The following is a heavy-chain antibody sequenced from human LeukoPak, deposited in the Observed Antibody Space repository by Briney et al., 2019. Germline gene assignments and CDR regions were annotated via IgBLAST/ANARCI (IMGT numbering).Heavy chain of an antibody. Sequence: GRSLRLSCAASGFTFSTYTVHWVRQAPGKGLEWVAVISYDGSNKYYADSVKGRFTISRDTSKNTLYLQMNSLRAEDTAVYYCARDLGPVHSGYWGQGTLVTVSS. V-gene: IGHV3-30*04. D-gene: IGHD3-10*01. CDR3: ARDLGPVHSGY. CDR2: ISYDGSNK. CDR1: GFTFSTYT. J-gene: IGHJ4*02.